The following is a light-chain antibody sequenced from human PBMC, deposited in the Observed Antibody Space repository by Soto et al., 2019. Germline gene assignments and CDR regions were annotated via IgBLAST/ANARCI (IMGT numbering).Light chain of an antibody. J-gene: IGLJ1*01. CDR2: DVT. Sequence: QSVLTQPRSVSGSPGQSVTISCTGSTSDVGGYNYVSWYQKHPGRAPKLMIYDVTKRPSGVPDRFSGSKSGNTASLTISGLQDEDEAAYYCCSYAGSYTFYVFGTGNKVTVL. V-gene: IGLV2-11*01. CDR3: CSYAGSYTFYV. CDR1: TSDVGGYNY.